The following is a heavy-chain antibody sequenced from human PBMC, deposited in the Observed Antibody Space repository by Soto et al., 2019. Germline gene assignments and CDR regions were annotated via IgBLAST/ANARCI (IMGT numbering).Heavy chain of an antibody. D-gene: IGHD3-10*01. J-gene: IGHJ6*02. V-gene: IGHV4-59*08. CDR3: VRHGIGVLHGLVDV. Sequence: QVQLQESGPGLVKPSETLSLTCTVSGDSISGYNLAWIRQPPGKGLEWIVYFRSGGDISFNPSLNSLVAISADTSTNQFSLRLSSVTAADTAVYYCVRHGIGVLHGLVDVWGQGTTVTVSS. CDR2: FRSGGDI. CDR1: GDSISGYN.